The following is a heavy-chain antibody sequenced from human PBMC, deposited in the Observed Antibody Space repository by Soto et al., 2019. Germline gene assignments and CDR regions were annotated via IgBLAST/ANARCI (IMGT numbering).Heavy chain of an antibody. Sequence: ASVKVSCKASGGTFSSYAISWVRQAPGQGLEWMGGIIPILGIANYAQKFQGRVTITADKSTSTAYMELSSLRSEDTAVYYCARAESNWSYFDYWGQGTLVTVSS. V-gene: IGHV1-69*10. CDR3: ARAESNWSYFDY. CDR2: IIPILGIA. CDR1: GGTFSSYA. D-gene: IGHD1-20*01. J-gene: IGHJ4*02.